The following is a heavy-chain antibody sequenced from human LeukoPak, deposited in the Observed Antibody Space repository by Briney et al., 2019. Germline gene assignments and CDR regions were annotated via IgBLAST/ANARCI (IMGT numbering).Heavy chain of an antibody. V-gene: IGHV3-23*01. CDR1: GFTFSSYA. CDR2: ISGSGGST. Sequence: GGSLRLSCAASGFTFSSYAMSWVRQAPGKGLEWVSAISGSGGSTYYADSVKGRFTISRDNSKNTLYLQMNSPGAEDTAVYYCAKRAVLRGPTTGEFYFDYWGQGTLVTVSS. CDR3: AKRAVLRGPTTGEFYFDY. J-gene: IGHJ4*02. D-gene: IGHD3-16*01.